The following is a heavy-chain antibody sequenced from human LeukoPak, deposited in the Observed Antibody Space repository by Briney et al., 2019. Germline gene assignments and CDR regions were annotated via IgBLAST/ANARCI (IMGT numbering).Heavy chain of an antibody. CDR2: ISASTDST. CDR1: TFTFSSYA. J-gene: IGHJ5*02. Sequence: GGSLRLSCAASTFTFSSYAMSWVRQAPGKGLEWVSSISASTDSTYYADSVKGRFTISRDNSKNTLYLQMNSLRGEDTALYYCAKGLGSGWYGWFAPWGQGTLVTVSS. CDR3: AKGLGSGWYGWFAP. V-gene: IGHV3-23*01. D-gene: IGHD6-19*01.